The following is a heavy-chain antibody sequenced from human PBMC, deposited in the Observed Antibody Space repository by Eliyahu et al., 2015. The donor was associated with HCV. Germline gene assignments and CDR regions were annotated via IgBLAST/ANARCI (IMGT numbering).Heavy chain of an antibody. CDR1: GGSISRGSYY. J-gene: IGHJ6*03. V-gene: IGHV4-61*02. CDR3: VRGEGAGFCSSPSCFQVGYYYYMDV. Sequence: QVQLQEAGPGLVKPSQTLSLTCTVSGGSISRGSYYWGWIRQPAGKALEWIGRILCRGGPRFHPSLESRVTISVDTSKNQFSLHLTSVTAADTAVYYCVRGEGAGFCSSPSCFQVGYYYYMDVWGKGATVTVSS. CDR2: ILCRGGP. D-gene: IGHD2-2*01.